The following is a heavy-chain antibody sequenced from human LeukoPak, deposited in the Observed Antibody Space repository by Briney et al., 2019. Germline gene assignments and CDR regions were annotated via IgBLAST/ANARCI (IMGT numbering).Heavy chain of an antibody. D-gene: IGHD3-22*01. CDR2: ISGSGGST. Sequence: GGSLRLSCAASGFTVSSNYMSWVRQAPGKGLEWVSAISGSGGSTYYADSVKGRFTISRDNSKNTLYLQMNSLRAEDTAVYYCAKVHYYDSRLAWYYFDYWGQGTLVTVSS. CDR1: GFTVSSNY. CDR3: AKVHYYDSRLAWYYFDY. V-gene: IGHV3-23*01. J-gene: IGHJ4*02.